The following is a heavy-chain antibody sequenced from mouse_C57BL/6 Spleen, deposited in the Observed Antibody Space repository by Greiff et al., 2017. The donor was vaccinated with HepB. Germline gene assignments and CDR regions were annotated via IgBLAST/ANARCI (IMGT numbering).Heavy chain of an antibody. J-gene: IGHJ2*01. Sequence: EVKLMESGAELVRPGASVKLSCTASGFNIKDYYMHWVQQRPEQGLEWIGRIDPEDGDTEYAPKFQGKATMTADTSSNTAYLQLSSLTSEDTAVYYCTRGVYYDNYVENYWGQGTTLTVSS. CDR2: IDPEDGDT. CDR3: TRGVYYDNYVENY. V-gene: IGHV14-1*01. CDR1: GFNIKDYY. D-gene: IGHD2-1*01.